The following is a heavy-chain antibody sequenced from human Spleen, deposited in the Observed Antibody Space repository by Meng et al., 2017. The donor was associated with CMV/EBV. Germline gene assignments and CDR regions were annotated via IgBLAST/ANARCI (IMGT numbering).Heavy chain of an antibody. CDR1: GFTFSSYD. CDR2: IWYDGSNK. J-gene: IGHJ4*02. V-gene: IGHV3-33*06. D-gene: IGHD6-6*01. CDR3: AKGNIAARRYYFDY. Sequence: SGFTFSSYDMHWVRQDPGKGLEWVAVIWYDGSNKYYADSLKGQFTISRDNSKNTLYLQMNSLRAEDTAVYFCAKGNIAARRYYFDYWGQGTLVTVSS.